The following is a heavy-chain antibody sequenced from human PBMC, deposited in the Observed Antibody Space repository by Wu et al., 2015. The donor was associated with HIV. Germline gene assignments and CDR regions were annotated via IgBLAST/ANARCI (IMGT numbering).Heavy chain of an antibody. Sequence: QVQLVQSGAEVKKPGSSVKVSCKASGGTFSSYAISWVRQAPGQGLEWMGGIIPIFGTANYAQKFQGRVTITADESTSTAYMELSSLRSEDTAVYYCARGGGDIVVVPAAPAGYFDYWGQGTLVTVSS. CDR3: ARGGGDIVVVPAAPAGYFDY. V-gene: IGHV1-69*12. CDR2: IIPIFGTA. J-gene: IGHJ4*02. CDR1: GGTFSSYA. D-gene: IGHD2-2*01.